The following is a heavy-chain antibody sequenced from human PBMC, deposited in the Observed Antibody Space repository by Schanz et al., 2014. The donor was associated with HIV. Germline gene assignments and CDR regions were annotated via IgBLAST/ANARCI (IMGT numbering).Heavy chain of an antibody. CDR3: ARGYCGGGTCYSGDY. CDR1: RYSFTRYG. Sequence: QVQLLQSGTEVKKPGASVRVSCKGSRYSFTRYGIRWVRQAHGKGLEWMGWISGDNNNTKYEQKFQARGTMTTDTLTSTVYMELRSLRSDDTAVYYCARGYCGGGTCYSGDYWGQGTLVTVSS. CDR2: ISGDNNNT. V-gene: IGHV1-18*04. J-gene: IGHJ4*02. D-gene: IGHD2-15*01.